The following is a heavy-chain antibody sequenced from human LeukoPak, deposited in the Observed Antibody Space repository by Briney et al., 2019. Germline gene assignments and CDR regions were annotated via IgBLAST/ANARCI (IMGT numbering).Heavy chain of an antibody. J-gene: IGHJ4*02. CDR1: GFTFSSYG. D-gene: IGHD2-2*01. V-gene: IGHV3-33*01. Sequence: GGSLRLSCAASGFTFSSYGMHWVRQAPGKGLERVAVIWYDGSNKYYADSVKGRFTISRDNSKNTLYLQMNSLRAEDTAVYYCARSRYCSSTSCSYFDCWGQGTLVTVSS. CDR2: IWYDGSNK. CDR3: ARSRYCSSTSCSYFDC.